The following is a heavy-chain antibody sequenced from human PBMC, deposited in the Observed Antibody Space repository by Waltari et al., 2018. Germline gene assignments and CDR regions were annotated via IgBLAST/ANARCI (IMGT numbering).Heavy chain of an antibody. Sequence: QLQLQESGPGLVKPSETLSLTCTVSGGSISSSSYYWGWIRQPPGKGLDWIGSIYYSGSTYYNPSLKSRVTISVDTSKNQFSLKLSSVTAADTAVYYCARGIQLWTNWFDPWGQGTLVTVSS. V-gene: IGHV4-39*01. J-gene: IGHJ5*02. CDR3: ARGIQLWTNWFDP. CDR1: GGSISSSSYY. D-gene: IGHD5-18*01. CDR2: IYYSGST.